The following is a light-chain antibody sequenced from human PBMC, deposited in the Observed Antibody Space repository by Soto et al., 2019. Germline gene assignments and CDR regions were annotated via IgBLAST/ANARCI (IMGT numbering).Light chain of an antibody. CDR1: QSLGSW. J-gene: IGKJ1*01. CDR3: QQSRT. CDR2: KAS. Sequence: DIQMIQSPSTLSASIGDRVTITCLASQSLGSWVAWYQQKPGRAPRLLIYKASSLQSGVPARFSGSVSGTDFTLTVSSLLPDDFATYCCQQSRTFGQGTKVEIK. V-gene: IGKV1-5*03.